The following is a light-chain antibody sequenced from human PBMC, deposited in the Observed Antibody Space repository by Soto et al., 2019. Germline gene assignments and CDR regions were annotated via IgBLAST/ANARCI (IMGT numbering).Light chain of an antibody. J-gene: IGKJ5*01. CDR1: QTVTNDY. V-gene: IGKV3-20*01. CDR3: QQYGFSPIS. CDR2: DAS. Sequence: EVVLTQSPGTLSLSHGQRVTPSCTSSQTVTNDYLAWYQQKDGQAPRLLIYDASTRATGVPDRFSGSGSGPEYTLTITRLEPEDFAVYSCQQYGFSPISFGQGTLLEI.